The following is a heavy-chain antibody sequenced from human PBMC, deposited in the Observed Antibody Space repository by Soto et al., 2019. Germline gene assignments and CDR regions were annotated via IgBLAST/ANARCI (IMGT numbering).Heavy chain of an antibody. CDR3: AQTLGLAVAGPGRFDL. Sequence: QVQLVQSGAEVKKYGSSVKVSCKASGGTFSRYAISRVRQAPGQGLEWMGGITPMFGTANYAQRFQGRATITADESTSTAYMQLSSLRSDDTAVYYCAQTLGLAVAGPGRFDLWGRGTLVTVS. D-gene: IGHD6-19*01. CDR1: GGTFSRYA. J-gene: IGHJ2*01. CDR2: ITPMFGTA. V-gene: IGHV1-69*12.